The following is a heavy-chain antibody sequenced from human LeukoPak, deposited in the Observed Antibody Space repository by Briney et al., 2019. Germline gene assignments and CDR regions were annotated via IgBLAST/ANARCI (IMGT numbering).Heavy chain of an antibody. CDR1: GFTFSGSA. Sequence: PGGSLRLSCAASGFTFSGSAMHWVRQASGKGLEWVGRIRSKANSYATAYAASVKGRFTISRDDSKNTAYLQMNSLKTEDTAVYYCTRRINYYDSSGVYDAFDIWGQGTMVTVSS. J-gene: IGHJ3*02. CDR3: TRRINYYDSSGVYDAFDI. V-gene: IGHV3-73*01. D-gene: IGHD3-22*01. CDR2: IRSKANSYAT.